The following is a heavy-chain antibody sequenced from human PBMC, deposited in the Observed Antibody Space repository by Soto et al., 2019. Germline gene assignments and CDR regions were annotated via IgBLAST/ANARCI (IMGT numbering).Heavy chain of an antibody. CDR2: ISDDGCNK. CDR3: ARDSGMIVPLGAVDY. Sequence: QVQLVESGGGVVQPGRSLRLSCAASGFTFSSYAMHWVRQAPGKGLAWVAVISDDGCNKYYADSVKGRFTISRDNSKNTLYLQMDSLRAEDTAGYYCARDSGMIVPLGAVDYWGQGTLVTVPS. CDR1: GFTFSSYA. J-gene: IGHJ4*02. V-gene: IGHV3-30-3*01. D-gene: IGHD3-22*01.